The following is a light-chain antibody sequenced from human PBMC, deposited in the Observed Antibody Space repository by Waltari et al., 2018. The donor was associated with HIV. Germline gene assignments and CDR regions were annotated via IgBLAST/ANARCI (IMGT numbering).Light chain of an antibody. J-gene: IGLJ2*01. Sequence: QSVLTQPPSASGTPGQRVTISCSGSSSNIGRNYVYWYQQLPRTAPKLLIYRNNHRPSGVPDRFSGSKSGTSASLAISGLRSEDEADYYCAAWDGSLSGVVFGGGTKLTVL. CDR3: AAWDGSLSGVV. CDR1: SSNIGRNY. V-gene: IGLV1-47*01. CDR2: RNN.